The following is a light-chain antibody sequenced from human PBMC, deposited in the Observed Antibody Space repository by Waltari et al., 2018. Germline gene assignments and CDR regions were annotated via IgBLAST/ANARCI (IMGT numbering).Light chain of an antibody. V-gene: IGKV3-15*01. J-gene: IGKJ1*01. Sequence: EIVMTQSPATLSVSPGERATLSCRASQSVSSNLPWSQQQPGQAPRLLIYGASTRATGIPARFSGSGSGTEFTLTISSLQSEDFAVYYCQQYNNWPRWTFGQGTKVEIK. CDR3: QQYNNWPRWT. CDR1: QSVSSN. CDR2: GAS.